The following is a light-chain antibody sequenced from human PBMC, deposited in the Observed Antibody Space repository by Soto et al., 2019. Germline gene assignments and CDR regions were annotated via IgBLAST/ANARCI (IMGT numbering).Light chain of an antibody. J-gene: IGKJ1*01. CDR1: QSLVHSDGNTY. Sequence: DIGMTQSPLSLPVTLGQPASISCRSSQSLVHSDGNTYLNWFQQRPGQSPRRLIYRVSNRDSGVPDRFSGSGSATDFTLKISRVEAEDVGVYYCMQGTYRRTFGQGTKVDIK. CDR3: MQGTYRRT. V-gene: IGKV2-30*02. CDR2: RVS.